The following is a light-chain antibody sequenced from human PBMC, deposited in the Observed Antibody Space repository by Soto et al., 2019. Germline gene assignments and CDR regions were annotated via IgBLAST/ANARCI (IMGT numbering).Light chain of an antibody. J-gene: IGLJ1*01. CDR2: DVS. CDR3: CSFAGTYTYV. V-gene: IGLV2-11*01. CDR1: SSDVGGYTY. Sequence: QSALTQPRSVSGSPGQSVTISCTGTSSDVGGYTYVSWYQQHPNKAPKLLIFDVSKRPSGVPDRFSGSKSVNTAPLTISGLQAEDEADYYCCSFAGTYTYVFGTGTKVTVL.